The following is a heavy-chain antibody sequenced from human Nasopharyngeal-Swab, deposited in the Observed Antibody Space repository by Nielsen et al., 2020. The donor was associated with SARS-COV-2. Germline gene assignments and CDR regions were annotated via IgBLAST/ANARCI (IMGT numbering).Heavy chain of an antibody. CDR2: VSRSSSRS. Sequence: WIRQPPGKGLEWVAYVSRSSSRSYYADSVEGRFTISRDNPKNSLFLQMDSLRDEDTAVYFCVRDVVMVGATLDTWGQGTLVTDSS. D-gene: IGHD1-26*01. V-gene: IGHV3-11*06. CDR3: VRDVVMVGATLDT. J-gene: IGHJ1*01.